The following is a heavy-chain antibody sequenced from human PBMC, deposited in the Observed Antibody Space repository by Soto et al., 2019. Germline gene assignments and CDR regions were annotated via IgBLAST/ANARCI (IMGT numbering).Heavy chain of an antibody. V-gene: IGHV4-39*01. J-gene: IGHJ6*02. CDR1: GGSISSSSYY. CDR2: IYYSGST. Sequence: QLQLQESGPGLVKPSETLSLTCTVSGGSISSSSYYWGWIRQPPGKGLEWIGSIYYSGSTYYNPSLKSRVTISVDTSKNQFSLKLSSVTAADTAVYYCARKAVCSSTSCYYYYGMDVWGQGTTVTVSS. CDR3: ARKAVCSSTSCYYYYGMDV. D-gene: IGHD2-2*01.